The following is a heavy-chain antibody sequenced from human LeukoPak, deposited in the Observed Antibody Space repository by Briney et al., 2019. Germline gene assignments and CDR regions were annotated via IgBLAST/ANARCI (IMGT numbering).Heavy chain of an antibody. Sequence: GGSLRLSCAASGFTFSNHGMHWVRQAPGKGLEWVANIWYDGSQEYYADTVKGRFTISRDISKNTLYLQMNSLRAEATAVYYCARDLAAARLDFRGQGTLVTVSS. J-gene: IGHJ4*02. CDR2: IWYDGSQE. V-gene: IGHV3-33*01. D-gene: IGHD6-6*01. CDR1: GFTFSNHG. CDR3: ARDLAAARLDF.